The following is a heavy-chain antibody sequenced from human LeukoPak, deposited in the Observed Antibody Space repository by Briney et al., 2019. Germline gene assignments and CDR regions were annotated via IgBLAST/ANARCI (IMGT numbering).Heavy chain of an antibody. D-gene: IGHD3-10*01. CDR3: ARGVYGSGSYLGY. J-gene: IGHJ4*02. CDR1: GGSFSGYY. Sequence: PSETLSLTCAVYGGSFSGYYWSWIRQPPGKGLEWIGEINHSGSTNYNPSLKSRVTISVDTSKNQFSLKLSSVTAADTAVYYCARGVYGSGSYLGYWGQGTLVTVSS. V-gene: IGHV4-34*01. CDR2: INHSGST.